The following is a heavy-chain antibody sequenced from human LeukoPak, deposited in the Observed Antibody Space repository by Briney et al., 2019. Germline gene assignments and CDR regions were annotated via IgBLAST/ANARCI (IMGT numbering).Heavy chain of an antibody. CDR2: INPRDGTT. Sequence: ASVTVSCKSSGHTFNNHFIHWVRQAPGQGLEWMGMINPRDGTTRTLQKFQGRVTMTRDTSTSTLYMGLSSLRSEDTATYFCARGADQEFDFRGQGTLVTVSS. CDR3: ARGADQEFDF. J-gene: IGHJ4*02. CDR1: GHTFNNHF. V-gene: IGHV1-46*02.